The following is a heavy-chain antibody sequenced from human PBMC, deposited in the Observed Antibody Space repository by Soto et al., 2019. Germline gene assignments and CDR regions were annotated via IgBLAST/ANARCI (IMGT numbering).Heavy chain of an antibody. J-gene: IGHJ5*02. CDR2: IYPGDSDT. Sequence: GESLKISCKGSGYSFTSYWIGWVRQMPGKGLEWMGIIYPGDSDTRYSPSFQGQVTISADKSISTAYLQWSSLKASDTAMYYCARHGRGISAPKTKGNWFDPWGQGPLVTVSS. V-gene: IGHV5-51*01. CDR1: GYSFTSYW. CDR3: ARHGRGISAPKTKGNWFDP. D-gene: IGHD1-1*01.